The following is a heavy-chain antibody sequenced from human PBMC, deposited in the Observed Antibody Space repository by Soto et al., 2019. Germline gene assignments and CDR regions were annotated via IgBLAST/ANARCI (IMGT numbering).Heavy chain of an antibody. D-gene: IGHD2-2*01. CDR2: ISSSSSYI. CDR3: ARERYCSSTSCYLNWFDH. Sequence: GGSLRLSCAASGFTFSSYSMNWVRQAPGKGLEWVSSISSSSSYIYYADSVKGRFTISRDNAKNSLYLQMNSLRAEDTAVYYCARERYCSSTSCYLNWFDHWGQGTLVTVSS. J-gene: IGHJ5*02. CDR1: GFTFSSYS. V-gene: IGHV3-21*01.